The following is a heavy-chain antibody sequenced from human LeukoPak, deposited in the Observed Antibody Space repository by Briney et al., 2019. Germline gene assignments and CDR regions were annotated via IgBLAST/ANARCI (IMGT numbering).Heavy chain of an antibody. J-gene: IGHJ4*02. CDR3: AAELRYSGSYLSY. CDR2: VDPEDGET. V-gene: IGHV1-69-2*01. CDR1: GYTFTDYY. Sequence: SCKVSGYTFTDYYMHWVQQAPGKGIEWMGLVDPEDGETIYAEKFQGRVAITADTSTDTAYMGLSSLRSEDTAVYYCAAELRYSGSYLSYWGQGTLVTVSS. D-gene: IGHD1-26*01.